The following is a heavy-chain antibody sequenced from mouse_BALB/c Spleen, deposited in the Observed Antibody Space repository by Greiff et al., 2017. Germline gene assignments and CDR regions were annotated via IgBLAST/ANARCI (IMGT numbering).Heavy chain of an antibody. CDR3: ARSIYDGPAWFAY. CDR2: ISYSGST. D-gene: IGHD2-3*01. Sequence: EVKLQESGPSLVKPSQTLSLTCSVTGDSITSGYWNWIRKFPGNKLEYMGYISYSGSTYYNPSLKSRISITRDTSKNQYYLQLNSVTTEDTATYYCARSIYDGPAWFAYWGQGTLVTVSA. V-gene: IGHV3-8*02. CDR1: GDSITSGY. J-gene: IGHJ3*01.